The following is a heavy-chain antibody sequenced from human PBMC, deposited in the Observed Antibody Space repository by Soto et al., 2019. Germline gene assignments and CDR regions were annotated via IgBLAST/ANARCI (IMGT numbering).Heavy chain of an antibody. V-gene: IGHV3-30*18. J-gene: IGHJ4*02. D-gene: IGHD1-26*01. CDR2: ISYDGSNK. Sequence: QVQLVESGGGVVQPGRSLRLSCAASGFTFSSYGMHWVRQAPGKGLEWVAVISYDGSNKYYADSVTGRFTISRDNSKNSLYLQMNSLRAEETDVYYCSKALGSRSQPDYWGQGTLVTVSS. CDR1: GFTFSSYG. CDR3: SKALGSRSQPDY.